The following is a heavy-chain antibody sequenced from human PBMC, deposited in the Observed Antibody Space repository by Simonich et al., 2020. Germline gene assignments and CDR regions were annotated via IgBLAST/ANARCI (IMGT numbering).Heavy chain of an antibody. CDR2: INPNSGGT. Sequence: QVQLVQSGAEVKKPGASVKVSCKASGYTFTGYYMHWVRQAPGQGLGWRGRINPNSGGTNYAQKFQGRVTMTRDTSISTAYMELSRLRSDDTAVYYCARELKGVPVSWGSQIDIWGQGTMVTVSS. J-gene: IGHJ3*02. D-gene: IGHD7-27*01. CDR1: GYTFTGYY. V-gene: IGHV1-2*06. CDR3: ARELKGVPVSWGSQIDI.